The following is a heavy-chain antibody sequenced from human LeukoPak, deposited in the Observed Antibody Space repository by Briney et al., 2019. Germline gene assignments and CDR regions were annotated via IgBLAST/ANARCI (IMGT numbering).Heavy chain of an antibody. V-gene: IGHV1-46*01. J-gene: IGHJ5*02. CDR1: GYTFTSYY. CDR3: ARGQVVVIKDLLRFDP. Sequence: ASVKVSCKASGYTFTSYYMHWVRQAPGQGLERMGIINPSGGSTSYAQKFQGRVTMTRDTSTSTVYMELSSLRSEDTAVYYCARGQVVVIKDLLRFDPWGQGTLVTVSS. D-gene: IGHD3-22*01. CDR2: INPSGGST.